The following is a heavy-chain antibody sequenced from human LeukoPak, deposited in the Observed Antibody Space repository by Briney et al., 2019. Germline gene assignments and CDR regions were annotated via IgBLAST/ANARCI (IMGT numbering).Heavy chain of an antibody. CDR2: ISYDGSNK. Sequence: GGSLRLSCAASGFTFSTYAMHWVRQAPGKGLEWVAVISYDGSNKYYADSVKGRFTISRDNSKNTLYLQMNSLRAEDTAVYSCAREVSGYGFDYWGQGTLVTVSS. V-gene: IGHV3-30*04. D-gene: IGHD5-18*01. CDR3: AREVSGYGFDY. CDR1: GFTFSTYA. J-gene: IGHJ4*02.